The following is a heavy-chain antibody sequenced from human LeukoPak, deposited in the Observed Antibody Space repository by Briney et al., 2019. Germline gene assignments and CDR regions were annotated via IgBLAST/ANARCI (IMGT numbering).Heavy chain of an antibody. CDR3: ARQRIRWLQLTFFDY. CDR1: GGSISSSSYY. D-gene: IGHD5-24*01. Sequence: PSETLSLTCTVSGGSISSSSYYWGWIRQPPGKGLEWIGSTYYSGSTYYNPSLKSRVTISVDTSKNQFSLKLSSVTAADTAVYYCARQRIRWLQLTFFDYWGQGTLVTVSS. J-gene: IGHJ4*02. CDR2: TYYSGST. V-gene: IGHV4-39*01.